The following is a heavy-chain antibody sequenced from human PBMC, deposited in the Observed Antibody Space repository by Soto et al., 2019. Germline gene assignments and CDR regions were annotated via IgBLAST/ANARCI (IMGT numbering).Heavy chain of an antibody. CDR2: ISYDGSNK. CDR3: AKGSLRDYAPYYYSGMDV. CDR1: GFTFSSYG. J-gene: IGHJ6*02. D-gene: IGHD4-17*01. V-gene: IGHV3-30*18. Sequence: GGSLRLSCAASGFTFSSYGMHWVRQAPGKGLEWVAVISYDGSNKYYADSVKGRFTISRDNSKNTLYLQMNSLRAEDAAVYYWAKGSLRDYAPYYYSGMDVWGQGTTVTVSS.